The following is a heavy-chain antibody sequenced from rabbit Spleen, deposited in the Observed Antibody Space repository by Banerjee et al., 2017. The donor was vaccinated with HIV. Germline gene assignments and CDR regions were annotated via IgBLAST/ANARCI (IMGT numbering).Heavy chain of an antibody. D-gene: IGHD4-1*01. CDR1: GVSFSNNQY. V-gene: IGHV1S40*01. J-gene: IGHJ4*01. CDR2: IEGGSSAFS. CDR3: ARDLAGVIGWNFNL. Sequence: QSLEESGGDLVKPGASLTLTCTASGVSFSNNQYMCWVHQAPGKGLEWIACIEGGSSAFSYFARWAKGRFTISKTSSTTVTLQMTSLTAADTATYFCARDLAGVIGWNFNLWGPGTLVTVS.